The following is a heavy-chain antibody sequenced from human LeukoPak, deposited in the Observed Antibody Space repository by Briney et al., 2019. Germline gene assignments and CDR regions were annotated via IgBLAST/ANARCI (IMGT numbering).Heavy chain of an antibody. CDR3: ARFRFYRRDGYNFDY. D-gene: IGHD5-24*01. CDR2: IYYSGST. Sequence: KPSETLSLTCTVSGGPISSYYWSWIRQPPGKGLEWIGYIYYSGSTNYNPSLKSRVTISVDTSKNQFSLKLSSVTAADTAVYYCARFRFYRRDGYNFDYWGQGTLVTVSS. CDR1: GGPISSYY. V-gene: IGHV4-59*01. J-gene: IGHJ4*02.